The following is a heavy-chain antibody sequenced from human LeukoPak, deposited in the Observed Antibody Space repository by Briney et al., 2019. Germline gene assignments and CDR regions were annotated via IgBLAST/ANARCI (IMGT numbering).Heavy chain of an antibody. J-gene: IGHJ6*03. CDR3: ATKSRGHYGSGLGYYYHMDV. CDR2: INHSGST. V-gene: IGHV4-34*01. CDR1: GGSFSGYY. D-gene: IGHD3-10*01. Sequence: SETLSLTCAVYGGSFSGYYWSWIRQPPGKGLEWIGEINHSGSTNYNPSLKSRVTISVDTSKNQFSLKLSSVTAADTAVYYCATKSRGHYGSGLGYYYHMDVWGKGTTVTVSS.